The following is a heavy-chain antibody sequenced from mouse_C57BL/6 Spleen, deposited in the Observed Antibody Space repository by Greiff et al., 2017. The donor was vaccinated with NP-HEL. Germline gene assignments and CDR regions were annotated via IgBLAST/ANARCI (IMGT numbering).Heavy chain of an antibody. Sequence: VKLVESGPGLVQPSQSLSITCTVSGFSLTSYGVHWVRQSPGKGLEWLGVIWRGGSTDYNAAFMSRLSITKDNSKSQVFFKMNSLQADDTAIYYCATPYYGSSPFAYWGQGTLVTVSA. CDR3: ATPYYGSSPFAY. V-gene: IGHV2-5*01. CDR1: GFSLTSYG. CDR2: IWRGGST. D-gene: IGHD1-1*01. J-gene: IGHJ3*01.